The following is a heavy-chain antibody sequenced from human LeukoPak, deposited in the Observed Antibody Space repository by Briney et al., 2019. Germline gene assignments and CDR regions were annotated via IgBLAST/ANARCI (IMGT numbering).Heavy chain of an antibody. CDR1: GYTFTSYG. V-gene: IGHV1-18*01. D-gene: IGHD2-2*01. CDR2: ISAYNGNT. CDR3: ARVGYCSSTSCPTDYYYYYYMDV. J-gene: IGHJ6*03. Sequence: ASVEVSCKASGYTFTSYGISWVRQAPGQGLEWMGWISAYNGNTNYAQKLQGRVTMTTDTSTSTAYMELRSLRSDDTAVYYCARVGYCSSTSCPTDYYYYYYMDVWGKGTTVTVSS.